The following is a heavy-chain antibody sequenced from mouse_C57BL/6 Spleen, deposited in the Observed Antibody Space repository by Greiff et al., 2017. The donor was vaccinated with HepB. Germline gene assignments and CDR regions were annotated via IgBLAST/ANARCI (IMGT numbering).Heavy chain of an antibody. CDR1: GFTFSDYG. J-gene: IGHJ4*01. D-gene: IGHD1-1*01. CDR3: ARPGVRYYYYAMDY. V-gene: IGHV5-17*01. Sequence: EVKVVESGGGLVKPGGSLKLSCAASGFTFSDYGMHWVRQAPEKGLEWVAYISSGSSTIYYADTVKGRFTISRDNAKNTLFLQMTSLRSEDTAMYYCARPGVRYYYYAMDYWGQGTSVTVSS. CDR2: ISSGSSTI.